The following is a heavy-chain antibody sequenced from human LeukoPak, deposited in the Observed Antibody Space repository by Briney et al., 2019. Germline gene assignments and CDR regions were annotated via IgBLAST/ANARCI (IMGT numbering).Heavy chain of an antibody. CDR1: GFTVSGNH. CDR2: IYSDDTT. D-gene: IGHD4-23*01. CDR3: ARRAGGYSHPYDY. V-gene: IGHV3-53*01. J-gene: IGHJ4*02. Sequence: GGSLRLSCAVSGFTVSGNHMSWIRQGPGKGLEWVSLIYSDDTTLYADSVKGRFTISRDISKNTLYLQMSSLRAEDTAVYYCARRAGGYSHPYDYWGQGVLVTVSS.